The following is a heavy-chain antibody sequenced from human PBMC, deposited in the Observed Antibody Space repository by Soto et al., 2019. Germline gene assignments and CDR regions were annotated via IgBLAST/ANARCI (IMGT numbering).Heavy chain of an antibody. Sequence: QVQLQESGPGLVKPSETLSLTCTVSGGSISSYYWSWIRQPPGKGLEWIGYIYYSGSTNYNPSLRSRVTRSVDTSKSPFSLKLSSVTAADTAVYYCARAYYDFWSGYYPPDWFDPWGQGTLVTVSS. CDR2: IYYSGST. V-gene: IGHV4-59*08. J-gene: IGHJ5*02. CDR1: GGSISSYY. CDR3: ARAYYDFWSGYYPPDWFDP. D-gene: IGHD3-3*01.